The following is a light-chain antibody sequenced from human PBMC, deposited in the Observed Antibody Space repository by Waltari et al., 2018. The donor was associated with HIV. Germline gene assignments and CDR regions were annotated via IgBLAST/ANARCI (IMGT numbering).Light chain of an antibody. CDR1: VYINKY. CDR2: GAS. CDR3: HQTYAIPIA. V-gene: IGKV1-39*01. Sequence: DVQMTQSPSSLSASVGDRVTITCRTSVYINKYLNWYHQRPGESPYLLIYGASTLQSAVPSRFSGSGSGTTFTLTINSLRPEDVGTYFCHQTYAIPIAFGGGTKV. J-gene: IGKJ4*01.